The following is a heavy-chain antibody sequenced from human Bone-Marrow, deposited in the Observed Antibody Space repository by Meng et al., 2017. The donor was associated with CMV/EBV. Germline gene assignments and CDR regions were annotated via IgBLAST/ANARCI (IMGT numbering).Heavy chain of an antibody. Sequence: ASVKVSCKASGYTFTGYYMHWVRQAPGQGLEWMGWINPNSGGTNYAQKFQGRVTMTRDTSISTAYMELSRLRSDDTAVYYCARRQHQLVGLAAFDIWGQGTMVTVSS. J-gene: IGHJ3*02. D-gene: IGHD6-13*01. CDR1: GYTFTGYY. CDR2: INPNSGGT. CDR3: ARRQHQLVGLAAFDI. V-gene: IGHV1-2*02.